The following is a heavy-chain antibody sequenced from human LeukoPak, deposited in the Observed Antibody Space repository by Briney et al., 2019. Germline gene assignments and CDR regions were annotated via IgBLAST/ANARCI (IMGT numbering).Heavy chain of an antibody. CDR3: ARVDYDFWSGQIDY. D-gene: IGHD3-3*01. CDR1: GGSISSSSYY. Sequence: SETLSLTCTVSGGSISSSSYYWGWIRQPPGKGLEWIGSIYYSGSTYYNPSLKSRVTISVDTSKNQFSLKLSSVTAADTAVYYCARVDYDFWSGQIDYWGQGTLVTVSS. CDR2: IYYSGST. V-gene: IGHV4-39*01. J-gene: IGHJ4*02.